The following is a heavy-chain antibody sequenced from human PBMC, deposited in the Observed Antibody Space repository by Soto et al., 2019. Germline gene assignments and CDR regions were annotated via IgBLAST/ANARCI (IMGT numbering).Heavy chain of an antibody. CDR1: GYTFTDYY. J-gene: IGHJ4*02. Sequence: QVQLVQSGAEVKKPGASVKVSCKASGYTFTDYYIHWVRQAPGQGLEWMGMINPSGGSTDYAQKFRGRVTMTRDTSTGTVYMELSSLRSEDTAVYYCARPPLPVCINAVCYPFDYWGQGTLVTVSS. V-gene: IGHV1-46*01. CDR3: ARPPLPVCINAVCYPFDY. CDR2: INPSGGST. D-gene: IGHD2-8*01.